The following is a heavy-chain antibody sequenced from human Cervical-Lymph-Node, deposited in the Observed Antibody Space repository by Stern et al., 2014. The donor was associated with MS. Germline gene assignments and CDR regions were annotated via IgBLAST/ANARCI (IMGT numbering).Heavy chain of an antibody. CDR3: ALSSETSDRWYSLGYDL. J-gene: IGHJ5*02. D-gene: IGHD6-13*01. Sequence: VKLEESGAEVTKPGSSVKVSCKASGGTFSKFPSSWVRQAPGQGIELMGGIFPVCGTPTYAQEFRGRVTIPADVSTSTVYMELSSLRSDDTAVYYCALSSETSDRWYSLGYDLWGQGTLVTVSS. CDR2: IFPVCGTP. V-gene: IGHV1-69*01. CDR1: GGTFSKFP.